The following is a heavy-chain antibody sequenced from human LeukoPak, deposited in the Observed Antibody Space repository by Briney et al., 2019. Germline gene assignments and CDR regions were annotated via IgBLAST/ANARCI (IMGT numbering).Heavy chain of an antibody. D-gene: IGHD2-2*02. J-gene: IGHJ6*02. V-gene: IGHV4-34*01. CDR2: INHSGST. CDR1: GGSFSGHY. CDR3: ARGGCSSTSCYMSYYYYGMDV. Sequence: SETLSLTCAVYGGSFSGHYWSWIRQPPGKGLEWIGEINHSGSTNYNPSLKSRVTISVDTSKNQFSLKLSSVTAADTAVYYCARGGCSSTSCYMSYYYYGMDVWGQGTTVTVSS.